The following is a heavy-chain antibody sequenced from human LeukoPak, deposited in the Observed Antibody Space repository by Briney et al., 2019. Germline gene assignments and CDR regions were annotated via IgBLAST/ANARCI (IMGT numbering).Heavy chain of an antibody. CDR3: ARDSNSYGSGATIDY. V-gene: IGHV3-33*01. Sequence: GGSLRLSCAASGFTFSTYGMHWVRQAPGKGLEWLTDIWYDGSNKYYTDSVKGRFTISRDNSKNTLYLQMSSLRAEDTAVYYCARDSNSYGSGATIDYWGQGTLVTVSS. D-gene: IGHD3-10*01. CDR2: IWYDGSNK. CDR1: GFTFSTYG. J-gene: IGHJ4*02.